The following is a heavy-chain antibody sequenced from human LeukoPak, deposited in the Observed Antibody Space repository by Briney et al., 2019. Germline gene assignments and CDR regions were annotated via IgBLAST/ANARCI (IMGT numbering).Heavy chain of an antibody. CDR1: DGSLSSYY. CDR3: ARDKGPYWYFDL. Sequence: PSETLSLTCTVSDGSLSSYYWNWIRQPPGKGLEWIGNIFNSGSTDYNPSLKSRVTISVNTSKNQISLKLSSVTAADTAVYYCARDKGPYWYFDLWGRGTLVTVSS. J-gene: IGHJ2*01. CDR2: IFNSGST. V-gene: IGHV4-59*01.